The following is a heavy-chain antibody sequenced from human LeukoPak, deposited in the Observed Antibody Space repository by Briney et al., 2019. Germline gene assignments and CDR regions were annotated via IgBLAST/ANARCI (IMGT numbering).Heavy chain of an antibody. CDR1: GFTFNSYG. J-gene: IGHJ4*02. V-gene: IGHV3-23*01. CDR3: AKEATGVL. Sequence: PGGSLRLSCAASGFTFNSYGMYWVRQSPGKGLEWVSALSSNGGSTFYADSVKGRFTISRDNSKNTLYLQMNSLRAEDTAVYYCAKEATGVLWGQGTLVTVSS. D-gene: IGHD1-26*01. CDR2: LSSNGGST.